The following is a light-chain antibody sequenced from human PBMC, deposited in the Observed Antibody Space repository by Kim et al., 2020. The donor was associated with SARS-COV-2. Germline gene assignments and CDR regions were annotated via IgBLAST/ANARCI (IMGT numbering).Light chain of an antibody. CDR3: QQSSSFPLT. CDR1: QGISSY. J-gene: IGKJ4*01. CDR2: AAS. V-gene: IGKV1-12*01. Sequence: ASVGDSVTITCRASQGISSYLAWYQQKPGKAPKLLIYAASNLQSGVPSRFSGSRSATDFTLTISSLQPEDFATYYCQQSSSFPLTFGGGTKVDIK.